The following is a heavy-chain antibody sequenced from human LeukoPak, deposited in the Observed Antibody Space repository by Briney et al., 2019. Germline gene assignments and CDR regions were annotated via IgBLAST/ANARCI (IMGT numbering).Heavy chain of an antibody. J-gene: IGHJ5*02. CDR3: ARAGLLWFGELSYNWFDP. D-gene: IGHD3-10*01. V-gene: IGHV1-2*02. CDR2: ITPNSGDT. Sequence: ASVKVSCKASGYTFTAYYIHWVRQAPGQGLEWMGWITPNSGDTKYAQKFQGRVTMTRDTSISTAYMELSRLRSDDTAVYYCARAGLLWFGELSYNWFDPWGQGTLVTVSS. CDR1: GYTFTAYY.